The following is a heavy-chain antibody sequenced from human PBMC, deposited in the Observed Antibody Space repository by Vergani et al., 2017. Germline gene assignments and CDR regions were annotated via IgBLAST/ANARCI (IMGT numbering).Heavy chain of an antibody. D-gene: IGHD5-12*01. CDR2: ISGSGGST. CDR1: GFTFNHYA. J-gene: IGHJ6*02. Sequence: EVQLLESGGDLVQPGGSLRLSCAASGFTFNHYAMNWVRQAPGKGLEWGSGISGSGGSTYYAGSVKGRFTISRDSSKNTLYLQINSLSAGDTAVYYCAKATPRNSGYDYLYYYHAMDVWGQGTTVTVSS. CDR3: AKATPRNSGYDYLYYYHAMDV. V-gene: IGHV3-23*01.